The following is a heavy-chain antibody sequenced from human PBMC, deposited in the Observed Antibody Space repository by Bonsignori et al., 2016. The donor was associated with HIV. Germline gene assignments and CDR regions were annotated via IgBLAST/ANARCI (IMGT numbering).Heavy chain of an antibody. D-gene: IGHD1-26*01. Sequence: GESLKTSCAASGFTFSNYAMHWVRQAPGKGLEYVSAISSNGVDTYYADSVKGRFIISRDNSKDTLFLQMGSLRAEDMAVYYCARVGATGLLDCWGQGTLVTVSS. CDR3: ARVGATGLLDC. V-gene: IGHV3-64*02. CDR1: GFTFSNYA. CDR2: ISSNGVDT. J-gene: IGHJ4*02.